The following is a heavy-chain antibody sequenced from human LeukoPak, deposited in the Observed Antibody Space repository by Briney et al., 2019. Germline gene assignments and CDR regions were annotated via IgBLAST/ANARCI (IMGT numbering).Heavy chain of an antibody. Sequence: GRTLRLSCAASGFTFSSYGMHWVRQAPREGLEWVAVIWYDGSNKYYADSVKGRFTICRDNSKNTLYLQLNSLRAEDTAVYYCARGRECSSTSCYIGYYYYMDVWRKDPTVTVSS. CDR3: ARGRECSSTSCYIGYYYYMDV. CDR2: IWYDGSNK. CDR1: GFTFSSYG. D-gene: IGHD2-2*02. V-gene: IGHV3-33*01. J-gene: IGHJ6*03.